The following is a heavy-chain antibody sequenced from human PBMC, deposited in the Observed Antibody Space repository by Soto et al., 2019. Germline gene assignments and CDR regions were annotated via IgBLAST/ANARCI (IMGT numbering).Heavy chain of an antibody. CDR1: GYTFSGYF. D-gene: IGHD6-25*01. CDR2: MNADSGGT. V-gene: IGHV1-2*02. CDR3: ARGYYSSGWRVFDY. Sequence: QVQLVQSGADVKKPGASVKVSCKTSGYTFSGYFMHWLRQAPGQGLEWMGWMNADSGGTDNAQSFMGKVSMTLDTSLSTAYMELSRLRSDDTSNSSCARGYYSSGWRVFDYCGQGTLVTVSS. J-gene: IGHJ4*02.